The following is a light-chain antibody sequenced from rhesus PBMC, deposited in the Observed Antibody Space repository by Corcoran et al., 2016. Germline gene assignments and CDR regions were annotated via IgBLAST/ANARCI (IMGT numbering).Light chain of an antibody. Sequence: QVILTQSPATLSLSPGERATLSCRASQSVSSYLAWSQQKPGQAPRLLIYGASSRATGLPDRVSGSGSGTDCTLTISSLEPEDVGVYHCYQHSSGYSFGQWTKVEIK. V-gene: IGKV3-10*01. CDR1: QSVSSY. J-gene: IGKJ2*01. CDR2: GAS. CDR3: YQHSSGYS.